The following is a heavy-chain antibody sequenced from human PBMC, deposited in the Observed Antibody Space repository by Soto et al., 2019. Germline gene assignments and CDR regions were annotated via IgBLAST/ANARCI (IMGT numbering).Heavy chain of an antibody. CDR2: ISYDGSNK. CDR1: GFTFSSYG. Sequence: QVQLVESGGGVVQPGRSLRLSCAASGFTFSSYGMHWVRQAPGKGLEWVAVISYDGSNKYYADSVKGRFTISRDNSKNTLDLQMNSLRAEDTAVYYCANGEMALRAWGQGTLVTVSS. D-gene: IGHD3-10*01. V-gene: IGHV3-30*18. CDR3: ANGEMALRA. J-gene: IGHJ5*02.